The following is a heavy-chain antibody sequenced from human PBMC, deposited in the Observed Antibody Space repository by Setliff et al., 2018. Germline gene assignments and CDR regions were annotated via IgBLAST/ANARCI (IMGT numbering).Heavy chain of an antibody. D-gene: IGHD3-3*01. CDR1: GYTFTSYY. Sequence: ASVKVSCKASGYTFTSYYIHWVRLAPGQGLEWMGIINPSGGSTSYAQKFQGRATMTRDTSTSTVYMELSSLRSEDTAVYYCARELLFGGVIFGYWGQGTLVTVSS. V-gene: IGHV1-46*01. CDR2: INPSGGST. CDR3: ARELLFGGVIFGY. J-gene: IGHJ4*02.